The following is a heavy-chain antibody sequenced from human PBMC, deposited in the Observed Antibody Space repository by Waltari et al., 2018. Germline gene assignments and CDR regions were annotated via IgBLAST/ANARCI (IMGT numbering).Heavy chain of an antibody. D-gene: IGHD2-2*01. Sequence: EVXLVXSGGGLVQTGGSXRLSCAASGFSFTTTCMSWIRQAQGRGLXRVSNXNVDGXHEYYLDSVKXRFTISRDNAKNSLYLNXNSLRVEDXAVYYXARDRGYQQFDXWGQGTLVTVSS. CDR1: GFSFTTTC. CDR2: XNVDGXHE. CDR3: ARDRGYQQFDX. J-gene: IGHJ4*02. V-gene: IGHV3-7*01.